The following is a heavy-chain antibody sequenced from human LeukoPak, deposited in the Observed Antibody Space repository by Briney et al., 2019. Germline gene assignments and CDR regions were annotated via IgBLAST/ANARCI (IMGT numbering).Heavy chain of an antibody. J-gene: IGHJ4*02. V-gene: IGHV3-23*01. CDR1: GFTFSSYG. Sequence: GGSLRLSCAASGFTFSSYGMSWVRQAPGKGLEWVSAISSSGGSTYYADSVKGRFTISRDNSKNTLYLRMNSMRAEDTAVYYCANRLVRGALGYWGQGTLVTVSS. CDR3: ANRLVRGALGY. D-gene: IGHD3-10*01. CDR2: ISSSGGST.